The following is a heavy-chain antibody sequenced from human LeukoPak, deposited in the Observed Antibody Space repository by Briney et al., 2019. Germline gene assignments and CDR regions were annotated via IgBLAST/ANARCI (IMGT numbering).Heavy chain of an antibody. Sequence: SQTLSLTCTVSGGSISSSSYYWGWIRQPPGKGLEWIGSIYYSGSTYYNPSLKSRVTISVDTSKNQFSLKLSSVTAADTAVYYCARHWGYSGSPWDYWGQGTLVTVSS. CDR1: GGSISSSSYY. V-gene: IGHV4-39*07. J-gene: IGHJ4*02. D-gene: IGHD1-26*01. CDR2: IYYSGST. CDR3: ARHWGYSGSPWDY.